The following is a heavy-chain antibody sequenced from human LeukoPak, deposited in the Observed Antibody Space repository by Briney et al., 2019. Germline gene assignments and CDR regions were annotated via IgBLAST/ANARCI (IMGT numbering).Heavy chain of an antibody. Sequence: PSQTLSLTCTVSGGSISSGSYYWSWIRQPAGKGLEWIGRIYTSGSTNYNPSLKSRVTMSVDTSKNQFSLKLSSVTAADTAVYYCARDYDGSGSYYKYYFDYWGQGTLVTVSS. CDR3: ARDYDGSGSYYKYYFDY. CDR2: IYTSGST. V-gene: IGHV4-61*02. D-gene: IGHD3-10*01. CDR1: GGSISSGSYY. J-gene: IGHJ4*02.